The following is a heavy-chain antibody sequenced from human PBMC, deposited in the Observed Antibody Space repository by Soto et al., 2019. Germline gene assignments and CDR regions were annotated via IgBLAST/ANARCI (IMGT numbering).Heavy chain of an antibody. J-gene: IGHJ4*02. CDR2: IYYSGST. CDR1: GGSISSYY. D-gene: IGHD4-17*01. CDR3: ARRAVTDDHFDY. Sequence: SETLSLTCTVSGGSISSYYWSWVRQPPGKGLEWIGYIYYSGSTNYNPSLKSRVTISVDTSKNQFSLKLSSVTAADTAVYYCARRAVTDDHFDYWGQGTLVTVSS. V-gene: IGHV4-59*08.